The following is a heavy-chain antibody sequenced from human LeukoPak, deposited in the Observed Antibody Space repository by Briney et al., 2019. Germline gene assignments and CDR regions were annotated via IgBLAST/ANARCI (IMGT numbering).Heavy chain of an antibody. V-gene: IGHV4-34*01. CDR3: ASRPYRLFGNYYMDA. J-gene: IGHJ6*03. D-gene: IGHD3-22*01. Sequence: SETLSLTCAVYGGSFSGYYWSWIRQPPGKGLEWIGEINHSGSTNYNPSLKSRVTTSVDTSKNQFSLKLSSVTAADTAVYYCASRPYRLFGNYYMDAWGKGTTVTVSS. CDR2: INHSGST. CDR1: GGSFSGYY.